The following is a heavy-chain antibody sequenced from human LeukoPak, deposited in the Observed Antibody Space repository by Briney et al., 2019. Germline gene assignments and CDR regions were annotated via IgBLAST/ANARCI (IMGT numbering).Heavy chain of an antibody. CDR2: IKQDGSEK. Sequence: PGGSLRLSCAASGFTFSSYWMSWVRQAPGKGLEWVANIKQDGSEKYYVDSVKGRFTISRDNAKNSLYLQMNSLRAEDTAVYYCAREEYYYDSSGYPSLVDYWGQGTLVTVSS. CDR3: AREEYYYDSSGYPSLVDY. CDR1: GFTFSSYW. J-gene: IGHJ4*02. V-gene: IGHV3-7*01. D-gene: IGHD3-22*01.